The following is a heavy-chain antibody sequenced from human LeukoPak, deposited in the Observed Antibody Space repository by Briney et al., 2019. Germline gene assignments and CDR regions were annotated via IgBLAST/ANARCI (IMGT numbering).Heavy chain of an antibody. Sequence: SETLSLTCAVYGGSFSGYYWSWIRQPAEKGLEWIGRIYSSGSTNYNPSLKSRVTISVDTSKNQFSLKLSSVTAADTAVYYCARGYDGSGYYYRNWYFDLWGRGTLVTVSS. D-gene: IGHD3-22*01. CDR2: IYSSGST. V-gene: IGHV4-59*10. CDR1: GGSFSGYY. J-gene: IGHJ2*01. CDR3: ARGYDGSGYYYRNWYFDL.